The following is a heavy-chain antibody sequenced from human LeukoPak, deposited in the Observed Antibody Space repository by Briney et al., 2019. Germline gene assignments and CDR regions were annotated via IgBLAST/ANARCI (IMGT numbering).Heavy chain of an antibody. CDR3: ARRGYSRFDFGY. Sequence: SETLSLTCTVSGYSISSGYYWGWIRQPPGKGLEWIGSIYHSGSTYYNPSLKSRVTISVDTSKNQFSLKLSSVTAADTAVYYCARRGYSRFDFGYWGQGTLVTVSS. CDR1: GYSISSGYY. V-gene: IGHV4-38-2*02. J-gene: IGHJ4*02. CDR2: IYHSGST. D-gene: IGHD6-13*01.